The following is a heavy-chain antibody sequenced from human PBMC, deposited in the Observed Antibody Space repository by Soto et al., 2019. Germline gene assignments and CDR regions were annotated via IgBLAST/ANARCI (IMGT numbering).Heavy chain of an antibody. V-gene: IGHV4-34*01. D-gene: IGHD6-6*01. CDR2: INHSGST. CDR3: ARAKLGIAARPDCDY. J-gene: IGHJ4*02. Sequence: SETLSLTCAVYGGSFSGYYWSWIRQPPGKGLEWIGEINHSGSTNYNPSLKSRVTISVDTSKNQFSLKLSSVTAADTAVYYCARAKLGIAARPDCDYWGQGTLVTVSS. CDR1: GGSFSGYY.